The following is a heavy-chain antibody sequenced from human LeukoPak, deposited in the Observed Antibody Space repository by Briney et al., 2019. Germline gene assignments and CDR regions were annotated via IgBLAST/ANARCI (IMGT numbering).Heavy chain of an antibody. CDR3: ARENGYCSSTSCSGRFDY. Sequence: GGSLRLSCAASGFTFDDYGMSWVRQAPGKGLEWVSGINWNGGSTGYADSVKGRFTISRDNAKNSLYLQMNSLRAEDTALYYCARENGYCSSTSCSGRFDYWGQGTLVTVSS. V-gene: IGHV3-20*04. J-gene: IGHJ4*02. CDR2: INWNGGST. CDR1: GFTFDDYG. D-gene: IGHD2-2*01.